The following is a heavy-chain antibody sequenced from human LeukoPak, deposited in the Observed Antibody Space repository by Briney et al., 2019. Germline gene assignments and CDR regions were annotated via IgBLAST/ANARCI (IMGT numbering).Heavy chain of an antibody. CDR3: ARGIPYGDYFDY. CDR1: GGSISSGSYY. CDR2: IYTSGST. Sequence: PSETLSLTCTVSGGSISSGSYYWSWIRQPAGKGLEWIGRIYTSGSTNYNPSLKSRVTMSVDTSKNQFSLKLSSVTAADTAVYYCARGIPYGDYFDYWGQGTLVTVSS. V-gene: IGHV4-61*02. J-gene: IGHJ4*02. D-gene: IGHD4-17*01.